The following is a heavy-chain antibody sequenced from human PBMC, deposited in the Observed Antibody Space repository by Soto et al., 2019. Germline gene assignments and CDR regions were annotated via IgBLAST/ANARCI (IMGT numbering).Heavy chain of an antibody. CDR3: TTDRWFDP. CDR2: IKSKIDGGTT. V-gene: IGHV3-15*01. J-gene: IGHJ5*02. CDR1: GFTFSNAW. Sequence: EVQLVESGGGLVKPGGSLRLSCAASGFTFSNAWMSWVRQAPGKGLEWVGRIKSKIDGGTTDYAAPVKGRFTISRDDSKNTLYLQMNSLKTEDTAVYYCTTDRWFDPWGQGTLVTVSS.